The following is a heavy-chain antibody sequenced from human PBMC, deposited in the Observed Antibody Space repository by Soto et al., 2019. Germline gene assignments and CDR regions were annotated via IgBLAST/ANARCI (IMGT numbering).Heavy chain of an antibody. CDR2: IIPIFGTA. D-gene: IGHD3-16*01. CDR1: GGTFSSYA. J-gene: IGHJ5*02. CDR3: ARDVKGDNWFDP. Sequence: QVQLVQSGAEVKKPGSSVKVSCKASGGTFSSYAISWVRQAPGQGLEWMGGIIPIFGTANYAQKFQGRVTITADESTSTAYMELSSVTAADTAVYYCARDVKGDNWFDPWGQGTLVTVSS. V-gene: IGHV1-69*01.